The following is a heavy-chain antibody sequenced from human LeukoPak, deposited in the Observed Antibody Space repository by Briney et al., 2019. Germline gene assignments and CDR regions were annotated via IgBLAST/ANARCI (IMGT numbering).Heavy chain of an antibody. CDR3: ARECRSSWSFDY. V-gene: IGHV4-39*02. J-gene: IGHJ4*02. CDR2: IYYSGSP. D-gene: IGHD6-13*01. CDR1: GGSISSSSYY. Sequence: SETLSLTCTVSGGSISSSSYYWGWIRQPPGKGLEWIGSIYYSGSPYYTQSLKSRVTISVDTSKTQFSLKLSSVTAADTAVYYCARECRSSWSFDYWGQGTLVTVSS.